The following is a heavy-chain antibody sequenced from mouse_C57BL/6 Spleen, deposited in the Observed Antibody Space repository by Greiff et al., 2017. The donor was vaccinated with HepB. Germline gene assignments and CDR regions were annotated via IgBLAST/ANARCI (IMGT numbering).Heavy chain of an antibody. CDR3: TKGQLRLRGAWCAY. CDR2: IDPENGDT. CDR1: GFNIKDDY. J-gene: IGHJ3*01. Sequence: VQLQQSGAELVRPGASVKLSCTASGFNIKDDYMHWVKQRPEQGLEWIGWIDPENGDTEYASKFQGKATITADTSSNTAYLPLSSLTSEDTAVYYCTKGQLRLRGAWCAYWGQGTLVTVSA. V-gene: IGHV14-4*01. D-gene: IGHD3-2*02.